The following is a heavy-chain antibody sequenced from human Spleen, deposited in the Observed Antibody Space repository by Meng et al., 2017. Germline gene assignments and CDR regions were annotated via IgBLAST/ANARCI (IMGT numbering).Heavy chain of an antibody. J-gene: IGHJ4*02. CDR2: IKRNSDGGTI. CDR1: GLSFTDAW. CDR3: ATGAAAADH. D-gene: IGHD6-13*01. Sequence: GESLKISCVASGLSFTDAWMSWVRQAPGKGLEWVGRIKRNSDGGTIDYAAPVKGRFTISRDDSKNTLYLQMDSLITEDPAVYFCATGAAAADHWGQGTLVTVSS. V-gene: IGHV3-15*01.